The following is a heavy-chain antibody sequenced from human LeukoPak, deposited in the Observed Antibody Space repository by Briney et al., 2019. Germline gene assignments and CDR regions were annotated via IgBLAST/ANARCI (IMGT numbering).Heavy chain of an antibody. CDR1: GFTFCHYG. CDR3: ARDAQRGFDYSNSLQY. D-gene: IGHD4-11*01. CDR2: IWSDGTNK. Sequence: GGSLRLSCAASGFTFCHYGMHWVRQAPGKGLEWVAVIWSDGTNKYYADSVKGRFSISRDDSQKRVFLQMNSLRAEDTAVYYCARDAQRGFDYSNSLQYWGQGALVTVSS. V-gene: IGHV3-33*01. J-gene: IGHJ4*02.